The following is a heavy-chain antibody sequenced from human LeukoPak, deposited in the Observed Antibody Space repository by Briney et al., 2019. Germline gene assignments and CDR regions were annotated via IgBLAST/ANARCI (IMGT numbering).Heavy chain of an antibody. Sequence: GGSLRLSCAASGFTFRDYTMNWVRQAPGKGLEWASAISKSGTYIKYADSVKGRFTVSRDNAKNSLSLQMNSLRVEDTAVYFCAREVLIVVEPAANTIDYWGQGTRVTVSS. V-gene: IGHV3-21*01. J-gene: IGHJ4*02. CDR3: AREVLIVVEPAANTIDY. D-gene: IGHD2-2*01. CDR2: ISKSGTYI. CDR1: GFTFRDYT.